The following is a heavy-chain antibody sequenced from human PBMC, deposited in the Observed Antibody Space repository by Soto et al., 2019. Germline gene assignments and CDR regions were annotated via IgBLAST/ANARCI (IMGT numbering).Heavy chain of an antibody. D-gene: IGHD3-3*01. CDR2: IRGSGGST. CDR3: AKHRNDFWSGYYTGMLSSYMDV. V-gene: IGHV3-23*01. Sequence: EVQLLESGGGLVQPGGSLRLSCAASGFTFSSYAMSWVRQAPGKGLEWVAAIRGSGGSTYYADSVKGRFTISRDNSKNTLYLQMNSLRAEDTAVYYCAKHRNDFWSGYYTGMLSSYMDVWGKGTTVTVSS. J-gene: IGHJ6*03. CDR1: GFTFSSYA.